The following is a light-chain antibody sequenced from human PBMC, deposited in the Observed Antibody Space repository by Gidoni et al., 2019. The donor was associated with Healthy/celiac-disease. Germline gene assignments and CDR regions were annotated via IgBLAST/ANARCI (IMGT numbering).Light chain of an antibody. CDR3: QQYNNWPPAKLT. Sequence: EIVMMQSPATLSVSPGERATLSCRASQSVSSTLAWYQQKPGQAPRLLIYGASTRATGIPARFSGSGSGTEFALTISSLQSEDFAVYYCQQYNNWPPAKLTFGGGTKVEIK. J-gene: IGKJ4*01. V-gene: IGKV3-15*01. CDR2: GAS. CDR1: QSVSST.